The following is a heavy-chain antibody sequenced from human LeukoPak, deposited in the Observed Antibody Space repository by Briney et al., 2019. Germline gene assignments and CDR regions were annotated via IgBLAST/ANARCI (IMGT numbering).Heavy chain of an antibody. CDR2: ISYDGSNK. CDR3: ARDEVGFDY. Sequence: LSLTCTVSGGSISSYYWSWVRQAPGKGLEWVAVISYDGSNKYYADSVKGRFTISRDNSKNTLYLQMNSLRAEDTAVYYCARDEVGFDYWGQGTLVTVSS. V-gene: IGHV3-30-3*01. CDR1: GGSISSYY. J-gene: IGHJ4*02.